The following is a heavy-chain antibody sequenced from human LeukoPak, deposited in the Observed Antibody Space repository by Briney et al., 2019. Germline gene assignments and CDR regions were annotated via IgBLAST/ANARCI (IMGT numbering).Heavy chain of an antibody. CDR1: GFTVSSSY. V-gene: IGHV3-23*01. J-gene: IGHJ4*02. CDR3: ANHHEYTSMGGFGY. CDR2: ISGSGGST. D-gene: IGHD6-6*01. Sequence: GGSLRLSCAASGFTVSSSYMSWVRQAPGKGLEWVSAISGSGGSTYYADSVKGRFTISRDNSKNTLYLQMNSLRAEDTAVYYCANHHEYTSMGGFGYWGQGTLVTVSS.